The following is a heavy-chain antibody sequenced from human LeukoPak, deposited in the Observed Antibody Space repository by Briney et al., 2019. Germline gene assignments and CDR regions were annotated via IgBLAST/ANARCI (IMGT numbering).Heavy chain of an antibody. Sequence: GASVKVSCKATSYIRCVRQAPGQGLEWMGWIGSYAGDTYYAQKFQGRVTVTTDTSSSTAYMELRSLRSDDTAVYYCARDFWNFDDSRGYYRDFDSWGQGTLVTVSS. J-gene: IGHJ5*01. V-gene: IGHV1-18*01. CDR3: ARDFWNFDDSRGYYRDFDS. D-gene: IGHD3-22*01. CDR1: TSY. CDR2: IGSYAGDT.